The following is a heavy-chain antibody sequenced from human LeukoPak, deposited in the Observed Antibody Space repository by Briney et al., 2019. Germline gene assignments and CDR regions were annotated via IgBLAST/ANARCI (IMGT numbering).Heavy chain of an antibody. CDR2: MNPNSGNT. CDR3: ARGYYYGSGSYFGLGYYYYMDV. V-gene: IGHV1-8*03. CDR1: GYTFTSYD. J-gene: IGHJ6*03. Sequence: GASVKVSCKASGYTFTSYDINWVRQATGQVLEWMGWMNPNSGNTGYAQKFQGRVTITRNTSISTAYMELSSLRSEDTAVYYCARGYYYGSGSYFGLGYYYYMDVWGKGTTVTV. D-gene: IGHD3-10*01.